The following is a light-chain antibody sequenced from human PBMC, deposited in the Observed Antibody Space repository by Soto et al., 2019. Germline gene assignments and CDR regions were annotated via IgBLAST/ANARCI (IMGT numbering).Light chain of an antibody. Sequence: DTQMTQSPSTLSASVGDRVTITCRASQSINSWLAWYQQKPGKAPKLLIYKASSLESGVPSRFSGSGSGTEFTLTISSLQSEDFAVYYCQQYNNWPPWTFGQGTKVDIK. J-gene: IGKJ1*01. V-gene: IGKV1-5*03. CDR1: QSINSW. CDR3: QQYNNWPPWT. CDR2: KAS.